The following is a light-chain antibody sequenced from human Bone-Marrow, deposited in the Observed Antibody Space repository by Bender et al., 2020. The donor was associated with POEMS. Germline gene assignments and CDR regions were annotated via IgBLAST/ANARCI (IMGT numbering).Light chain of an antibody. Sequence: QSVLTQPPSASGTPGQRVTISCSGSTSNIRSNTVNWYQQLPGTAPKLLIFSNDQRPSGVPDRFSASKAGTSASLAITGLRPEDEADYYCVTWDDTLNGWVFGGRTKLTVL. CDR2: SND. CDR1: TSNIRSNT. V-gene: IGLV1-44*01. CDR3: VTWDDTLNGWV. J-gene: IGLJ3*02.